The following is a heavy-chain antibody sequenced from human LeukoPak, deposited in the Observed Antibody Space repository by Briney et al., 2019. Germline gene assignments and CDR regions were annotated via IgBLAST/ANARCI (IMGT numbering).Heavy chain of an antibody. V-gene: IGHV4-39*07. CDR3: ARDPGYCSSTSCYPRLRFDY. D-gene: IGHD2-2*03. J-gene: IGHJ4*02. Sequence: SETLSLTCAVSGGSISSATSYWGWIRQPPGKGLEWLGRIYYSGSTFYNPSLKSRVTISVDTSKNQFSLKLSSVTAADTAVYYCARDPGYCSSTSCYPRLRFDYWGQGTLVTVSS. CDR1: GGSISSATSY. CDR2: IYYSGST.